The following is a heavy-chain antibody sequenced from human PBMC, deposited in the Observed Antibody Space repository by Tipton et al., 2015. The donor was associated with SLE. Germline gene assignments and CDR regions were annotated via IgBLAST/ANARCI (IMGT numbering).Heavy chain of an antibody. CDR3: ARDLEYYYGSGAYYASDI. CDR2: LDPNSGDT. V-gene: IGHV1-2*02. Sequence: QSGAEVKKPGASVKVSCKASAYTFTAYYIHWVRQAPGRGLEWMGCLDPNSGDTFSAQKFQGRLTMTRDTSITTAYMELSSLRSDDTAVYFCARDLEYYYGSGAYYASDIWGQGTMVTVSS. CDR1: AYTFTAYY. D-gene: IGHD3-10*01. J-gene: IGHJ3*02.